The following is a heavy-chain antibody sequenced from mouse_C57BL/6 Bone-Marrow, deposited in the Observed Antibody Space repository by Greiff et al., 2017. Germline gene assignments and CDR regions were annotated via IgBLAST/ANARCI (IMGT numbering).Heavy chain of an antibody. CDR2: IDPENGDT. CDR3: TFITTVPGDY. J-gene: IGHJ2*01. CDR1: GFNIKDDY. Sequence: VQLKQSGAELVRPGASVKLSCTASGFNIKDDYMHWVKQRPEQGLAWIGWIDPENGDTEYASKFQGKATITADTSSNPAYLQLSSLTSEDTAVYYCTFITTVPGDYWGQGTTLTVSS. V-gene: IGHV14-4*01. D-gene: IGHD1-1*01.